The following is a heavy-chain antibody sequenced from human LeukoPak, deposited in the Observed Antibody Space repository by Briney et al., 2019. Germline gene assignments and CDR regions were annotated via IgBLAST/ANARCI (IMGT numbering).Heavy chain of an antibody. Sequence: GGSLRLSCAASGFTFSSYSMNWVRQAPGKGLEWVSSISSSSSYIYYADSVKGRFTISRDNAKNSLYLQMNSLRAEDTAVYYCATSDYGGNSGFSDWGQGTLVTVSS. CDR1: GFTFSSYS. V-gene: IGHV3-21*01. CDR2: ISSSSSYI. CDR3: ATSDYGGNSGFSD. J-gene: IGHJ4*02. D-gene: IGHD4-23*01.